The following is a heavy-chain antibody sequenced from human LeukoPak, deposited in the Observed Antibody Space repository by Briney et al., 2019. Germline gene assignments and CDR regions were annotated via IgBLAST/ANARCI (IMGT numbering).Heavy chain of an antibody. D-gene: IGHD3-22*01. CDR1: GGTFSSYG. CDR3: ARETRRSSGYYSFDY. CDR2: ISAYNGNT. Sequence: GASVKVSCKASGGTFSSYGISWVRQAPGQGLEWMGWISAYNGNTNYAQKLQGRVTMTTDTSTSTAYMELRSLRSDDTAVYYCARETRRSSGYYSFDYWGQGTLVTVSS. J-gene: IGHJ4*02. V-gene: IGHV1-18*01.